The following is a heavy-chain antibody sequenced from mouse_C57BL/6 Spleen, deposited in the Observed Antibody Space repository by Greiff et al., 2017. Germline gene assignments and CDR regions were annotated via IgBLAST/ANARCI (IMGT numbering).Heavy chain of an antibody. CDR1: GYTFTSYG. D-gene: IGHD3-3*01. V-gene: IGHV1-81*01. CDR3: AMRASYYIDY. CDR2: ISPRSGNT. Sequence: VQLQQSGAELARPGASVKLSCKASGYTFTSYGISWVKQRTGQGLEWIGEISPRSGNTYYNEQFKGKATLTAYNSSSTAYMELRSLTSEDSAVYICAMRASYYIDYWGQGTTLTVSS. J-gene: IGHJ2*01.